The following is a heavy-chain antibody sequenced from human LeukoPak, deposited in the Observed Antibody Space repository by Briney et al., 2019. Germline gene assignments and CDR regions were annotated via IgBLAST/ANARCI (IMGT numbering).Heavy chain of an antibody. Sequence: GGSLRLSCAASGFTFSSYSMNWVRQAPGKELEWVSYISSSSSTIYYADSVKGRFTISRDNAKNSLYLQMNSLRDEDTAVYYCARLPYYYDSSEDYWGQGTLVTVSS. CDR2: ISSSSSTI. D-gene: IGHD3-22*01. CDR1: GFTFSSYS. J-gene: IGHJ4*02. CDR3: ARLPYYYDSSEDY. V-gene: IGHV3-48*02.